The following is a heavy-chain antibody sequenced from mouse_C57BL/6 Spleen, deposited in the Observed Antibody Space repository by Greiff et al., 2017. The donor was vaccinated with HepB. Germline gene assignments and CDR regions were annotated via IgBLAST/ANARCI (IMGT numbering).Heavy chain of an antibody. CDR1: GYTFTDYN. V-gene: IGHV1-18*01. CDR2: INPNNGGT. D-gene: IGHD2-4*01. J-gene: IGHJ1*03. CDR3: ARRGDDYDWYFDV. Sequence: EVQLQQSGPELVKPGASVKIPCKASGYTFTDYNMDWVKQSHGKSLEWIGDINPNNGGTIYNQKFKGKATLTVDKSSSTAYMELRSLTSEDTAVYYCARRGDDYDWYFDVWGTGTTVTVSS.